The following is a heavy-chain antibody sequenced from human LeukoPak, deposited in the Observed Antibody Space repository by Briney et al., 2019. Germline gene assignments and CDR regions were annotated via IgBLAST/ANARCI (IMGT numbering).Heavy chain of an antibody. CDR1: GYTFTSYD. Sequence: GASVKVSCKASGYTFTSYDINWVRQATGQGLEWMGWMNPNSGNTGYVQKFQGRVTMTRKPYITTATPEMDSLKFEEMAVYYCETALYGDYVRPERYWGEGTLVTVSS. CDR3: ETALYGDYVRPERY. V-gene: IGHV1-8*01. CDR2: MNPNSGNT. D-gene: IGHD4-17*01. J-gene: IGHJ4*02.